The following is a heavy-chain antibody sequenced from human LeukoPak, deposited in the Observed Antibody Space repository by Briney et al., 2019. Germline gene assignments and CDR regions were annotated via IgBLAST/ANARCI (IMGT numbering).Heavy chain of an antibody. CDR3: ARGTSSWYEGCFDY. CDR1: GGSTSTYY. J-gene: IGHJ4*02. CDR2: IYSSGIT. Sequence: SETLSLTCTVSGGSTSTYYWYWIRQPPGKGLEWIGYIYSSGITNYNPSLKSRVTISVDTSKNQFSLKLSSVTAADTAVYYCARGTSSWYEGCFDYWGQGALVTVSS. D-gene: IGHD6-13*01. V-gene: IGHV4-59*01.